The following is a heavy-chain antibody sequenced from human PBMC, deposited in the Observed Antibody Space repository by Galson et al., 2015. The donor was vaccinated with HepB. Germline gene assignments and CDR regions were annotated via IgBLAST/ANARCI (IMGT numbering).Heavy chain of an antibody. V-gene: IGHV3-48*04. J-gene: IGHJ6*02. CDR2: ISSSSSTI. CDR1: GFTFSSYS. D-gene: IGHD6-19*01. Sequence: SLRLSCAASGFTFSSYSMNWVRQAPGKGLEWVSYISSSSSTIYYADSVKGRFTISRDNAKNSLYLQMNSLRAEDTAVYYCARLQWLALYYGMDVWGQGTTVTVSS. CDR3: ARLQWLALYYGMDV.